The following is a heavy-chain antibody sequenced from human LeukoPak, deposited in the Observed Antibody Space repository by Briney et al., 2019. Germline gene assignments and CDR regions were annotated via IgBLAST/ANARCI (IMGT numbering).Heavy chain of an antibody. J-gene: IGHJ4*02. CDR1: GDSIRRRSYY. CDR3: VDDSTGYYYFDY. CDR2: IYYSGST. D-gene: IGHD3-9*01. Sequence: SETLSLTCSVSGDSIRRRSYYWGWIRQPPGKGLEWIGSIYYSGSTYYNPSLKSRVTVSIDTSKSQLSLNLTSVTAADTAVYFCVDDSTGYYYFDYWGQGTLVTVSS. V-gene: IGHV4-39*01.